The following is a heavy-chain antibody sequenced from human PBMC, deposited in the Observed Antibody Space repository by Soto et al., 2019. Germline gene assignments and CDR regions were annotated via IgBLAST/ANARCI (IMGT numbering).Heavy chain of an antibody. Sequence: ASVKVSCKASGYTFTSYYMHWVRQAPGQGLEWMGIINPSGGSTSYAQKFQGRVTMTRDTSTSTVYMELSSLRSEDTAVYYCARAGSSSWKDHWFDPWGQGTLVTVSS. J-gene: IGHJ5*02. D-gene: IGHD6-13*01. CDR1: GYTFTSYY. V-gene: IGHV1-46*01. CDR3: ARAGSSSWKDHWFDP. CDR2: INPSGGST.